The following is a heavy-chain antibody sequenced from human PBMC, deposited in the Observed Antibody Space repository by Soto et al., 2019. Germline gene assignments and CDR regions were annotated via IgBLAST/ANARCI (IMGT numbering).Heavy chain of an antibody. J-gene: IGHJ4*02. V-gene: IGHV3-30*18. CDR2: ISYDGSNK. D-gene: IGHD1-26*01. CDR1: GFTFSSYG. Sequence: QVQLVESGGGVVQPGRSLRLSCAASGFTFSSYGMHWVRQAPGKGLEWVAVISYDGSNKYYADSVKGRFTISRDNSKNTLYLQMSTLRAEDTAVYYCAKDRWELLLLAYWGQGTLVTVSS. CDR3: AKDRWELLLLAY.